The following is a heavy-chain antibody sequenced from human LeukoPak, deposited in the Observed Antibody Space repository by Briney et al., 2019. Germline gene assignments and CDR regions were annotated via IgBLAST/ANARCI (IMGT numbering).Heavy chain of an antibody. CDR1: GGSISTYY. V-gene: IGHV4-59*08. Sequence: SETLSLTCTVSGGSISTYYWSWIRQPPGKGLEWIGYIYYSGSTDYNPSLKSRVTISVDMPKNQFSLKLSSVTAADTAVYYCARLNSGSYYPFDYWGQGTLVTVSS. D-gene: IGHD1-26*01. CDR3: ARLNSGSYYPFDY. J-gene: IGHJ4*02. CDR2: IYYSGST.